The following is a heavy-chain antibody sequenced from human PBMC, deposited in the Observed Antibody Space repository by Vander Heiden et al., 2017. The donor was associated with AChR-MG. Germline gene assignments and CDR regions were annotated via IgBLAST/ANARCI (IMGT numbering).Heavy chain of an antibody. CDR3: ARSGGIVVVPADNYYYYGMDV. CDR2: INPNSGGT. Sequence: QVQLVQSGAEVKKPGASVKVSCKASGYTFTGYYMHWVLQAPEQGLEWMGWINPNSGGTNYAQKFQGRVTMTRDTSISTAYMELSRLRSDDTAVYYCARSGGIVVVPADNYYYYGMDVWGQGTTVTVSS. V-gene: IGHV1-2*02. D-gene: IGHD2-2*01. J-gene: IGHJ6*02. CDR1: GYTFTGYY.